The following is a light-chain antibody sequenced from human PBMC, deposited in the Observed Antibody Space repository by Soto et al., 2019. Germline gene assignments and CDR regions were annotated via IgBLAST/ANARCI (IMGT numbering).Light chain of an antibody. Sequence: QSVLTQSPSASASLGASVKLTCTLSSGHSSYAIAWHQMQPGKGPRYLMDLNNDGSHTKGDGIPDRFSGSSSGAERYLIISSLQSEDEADYYCQTWCTGFQVFGGGTKLTVL. CDR2: LNNDGSH. V-gene: IGLV4-69*01. J-gene: IGLJ2*01. CDR3: QTWCTGFQV. CDR1: SGHSSYA.